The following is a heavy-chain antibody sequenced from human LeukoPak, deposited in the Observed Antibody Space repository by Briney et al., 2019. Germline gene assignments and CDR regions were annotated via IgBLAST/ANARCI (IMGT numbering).Heavy chain of an antibody. CDR2: INPNSGGT. CDR3: ARDATDERIVATEGYYYYYMDV. J-gene: IGHJ6*03. Sequence: ASVKVSCKASGYTFTGYYMQWVRQAPGQGLEWMGWINPNSGGTNYAQNFQGRVTMTRDTSISTAYMELRSLRSDDTAVYYCARDATDERIVATEGYYYYYMDVWGKGTTVTVS. CDR1: GYTFTGYY. V-gene: IGHV1-2*02. D-gene: IGHD5-12*01.